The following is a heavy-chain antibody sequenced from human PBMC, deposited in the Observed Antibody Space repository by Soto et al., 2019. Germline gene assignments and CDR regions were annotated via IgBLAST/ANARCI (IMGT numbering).Heavy chain of an antibody. J-gene: IGHJ3*02. D-gene: IGHD6-6*01. Sequence: SETLCLTCAVYGGSFSGYYWSWIRQPPGKGLEWIGEINHSGSTNYNPSLKSRVTISVDTSKNQFSLKLSSVTAADTAVYYCARIQLGYDAFDIWGQGTMVTVSS. V-gene: IGHV4-34*01. CDR1: GGSFSGYY. CDR2: INHSGST. CDR3: ARIQLGYDAFDI.